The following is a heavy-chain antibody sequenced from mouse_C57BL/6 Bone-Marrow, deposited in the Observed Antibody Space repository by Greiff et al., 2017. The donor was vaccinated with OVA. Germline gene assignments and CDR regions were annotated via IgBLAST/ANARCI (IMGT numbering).Heavy chain of an antibody. V-gene: IGHV1-72*01. D-gene: IGHD4-1*01. CDR3: ASPLGRDYYAMDY. J-gene: IGHJ4*01. Sequence: VQLQQSGAELVKPGASVKLSCKASGYTFTSYWMHWVKQRPGRGLEWIGRIDPNSGGTKYNEKFKSKATLTVDKPSSTAYMQLSSLTSEDSAVYYCASPLGRDYYAMDYWGQGTSVTVSS. CDR2: IDPNSGGT. CDR1: GYTFTSYW.